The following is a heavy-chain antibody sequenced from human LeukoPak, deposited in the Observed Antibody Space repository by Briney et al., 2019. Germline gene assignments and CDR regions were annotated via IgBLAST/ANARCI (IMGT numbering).Heavy chain of an antibody. CDR2: ISWNSGSI. D-gene: IGHD1-7*01. Sequence: AGRSLRLSCAASGFTFDDYAMDWVRQAPGKGLEWVSGISWNSGSIGYADSVKGRFTISRDNAKNSLYLQMNSLRAEDMALYYCAKEGWNYALDYWGQGTLVTVSS. CDR1: GFTFDDYA. CDR3: AKEGWNYALDY. V-gene: IGHV3-9*03. J-gene: IGHJ4*02.